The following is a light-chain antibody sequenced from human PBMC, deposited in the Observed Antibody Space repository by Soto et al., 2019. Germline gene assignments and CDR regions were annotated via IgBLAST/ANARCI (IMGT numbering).Light chain of an antibody. CDR2: SAS. V-gene: IGKV1-6*01. Sequence: AIQMTQSPSSLSASVGDRVTITCRASQSIRNDLGWYQQKPGEAPKLLIYSASSLQSGVPSRFSGSGSGTDFTLAISSLQPEDFATYYCLQHYNYPLTFGGGTKVDIK. J-gene: IGKJ4*01. CDR1: QSIRND. CDR3: LQHYNYPLT.